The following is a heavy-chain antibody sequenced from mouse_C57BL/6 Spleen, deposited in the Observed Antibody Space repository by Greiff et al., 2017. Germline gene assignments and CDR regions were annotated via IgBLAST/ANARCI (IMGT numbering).Heavy chain of an antibody. CDR3: ARDDDYDGFAY. CDR1: GYTFTSYW. CDR2: IYPGSGST. D-gene: IGHD2-4*01. J-gene: IGHJ3*01. V-gene: IGHV1-55*01. Sequence: QVQLKQPGAELVKPGASVKMSCKASGYTFTSYWITWVKQRPGQGLEWIGDIYPGSGSTNYNEKFKSKATLTVDTSSRHAYMQLSSLTSDDSAVYYCARDDDYDGFAYWGQGTLVTVSA.